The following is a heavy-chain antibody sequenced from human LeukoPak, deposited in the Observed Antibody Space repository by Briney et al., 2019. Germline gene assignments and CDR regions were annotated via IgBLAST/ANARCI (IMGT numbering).Heavy chain of an antibody. Sequence: SETLSLTCTVSGGSISGDYWSWIRQPPGKGLEWIGYIYYSGSTNYNPSLKSRVTISVDTSKNQFSLRLRSVTAADTAVYYCARLIPYYFDYWGQGILVTVSS. CDR1: GGSISGDY. J-gene: IGHJ4*02. V-gene: IGHV4-59*01. CDR3: ARLIPYYFDY. CDR2: IYYSGST.